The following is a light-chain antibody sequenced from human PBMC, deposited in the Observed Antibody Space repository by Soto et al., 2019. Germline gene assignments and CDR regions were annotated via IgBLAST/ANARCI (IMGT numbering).Light chain of an antibody. V-gene: IGLV2-23*01. CDR2: EGS. CDR3: CSYAGSRSWV. CDR1: SNDVGNYNL. Sequence: QSALTQPASVSGSPGQSITMSCTGTSNDVGNYNLVSWYQQHPGKAPKLMIYEGSKRPSGVSNRFSGSKSGNTASLTISGLQADDEADYYCCSYAGSRSWVFGGGTKLTVL. J-gene: IGLJ3*02.